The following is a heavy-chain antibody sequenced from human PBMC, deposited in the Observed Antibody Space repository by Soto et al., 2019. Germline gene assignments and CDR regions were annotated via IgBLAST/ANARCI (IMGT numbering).Heavy chain of an antibody. D-gene: IGHD7-27*01. V-gene: IGHV1-2*02. Sequence: ASVKDSCKASGYTFTGYYMHWVRQAPGQGLEWMGWINTNRGGTNYAQKFQGRVTMTRDTSISTAYMELSRLRSDDTAVYYCTRDGAAPAVTGDYYYYYGMDVWGQGTTVTVSS. J-gene: IGHJ6*02. CDR3: TRDGAAPAVTGDYYYYYGMDV. CDR2: INTNRGGT. CDR1: GYTFTGYY.